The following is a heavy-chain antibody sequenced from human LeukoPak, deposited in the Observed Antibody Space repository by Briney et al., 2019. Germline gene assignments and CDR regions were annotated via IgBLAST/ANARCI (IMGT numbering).Heavy chain of an antibody. D-gene: IGHD2-2*01. CDR3: ATATQPRGYFLH. J-gene: IGHJ1*01. CDR1: GYTFTTYS. V-gene: IGHV1-18*01. CDR2: ITVNNGGT. Sequence: ASVKVSCNASGYTFTTYSLAWVRQAPGQSLEWIGWITVNNGGTNYAQSFQDRVTLTRATSTNTAYLELRSLRSDDTAIIYCATATQPRGYFLHWGQGTLVTVSS.